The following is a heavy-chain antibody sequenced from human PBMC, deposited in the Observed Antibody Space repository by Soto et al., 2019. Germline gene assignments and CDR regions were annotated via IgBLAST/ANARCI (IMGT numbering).Heavy chain of an antibody. Sequence: SETLSLTCTVSGGSISSYYWSWIRQPPGKGLEWIGYIYYSGSTNYNPSLKSRVTISVDTSKNQFSLKLSSVTAADTAVYYCAREGSLYGMDVWGQGTTVTVSS. CDR3: AREGSLYGMDV. CDR2: IYYSGST. V-gene: IGHV4-59*01. CDR1: GGSISSYY. J-gene: IGHJ6*02.